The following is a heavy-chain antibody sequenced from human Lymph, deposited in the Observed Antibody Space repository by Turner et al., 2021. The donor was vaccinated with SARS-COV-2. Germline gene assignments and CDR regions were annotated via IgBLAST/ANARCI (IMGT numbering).Heavy chain of an antibody. Sequence: EVQLVESGGGMVKPGGSLRLSCAASGFTFRSYSMNWVRQAPGKGLEWVSSISSRSSYIYNADSVKGRFTISRENAKNSLYLQMNSLRAEDTAVYYCARDYYDFWSGYNSYYYGMDVWGQGTTVTVSS. V-gene: IGHV3-21*01. D-gene: IGHD3-3*01. CDR1: GFTFRSYS. CDR3: ARDYYDFWSGYNSYYYGMDV. CDR2: ISSRSSYI. J-gene: IGHJ6*02.